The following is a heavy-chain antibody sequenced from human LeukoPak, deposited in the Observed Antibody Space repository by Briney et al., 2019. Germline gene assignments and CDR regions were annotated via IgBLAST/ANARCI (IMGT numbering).Heavy chain of an antibody. J-gene: IGHJ4*02. CDR1: GFTFSSYW. D-gene: IGHD1-14*01. CDR2: INSDGGTT. V-gene: IGHV3-74*01. CDR3: AKTLSEPYYFDY. Sequence: GGSLRLSCAASGFTFSSYWMHWVRQAPGKGLVWVSRINSDGGTTTYADSVKGRFTISRDNSKNTLYLQMNSLRAEDTAVYYCAKTLSEPYYFDYWGQGTLVTVSS.